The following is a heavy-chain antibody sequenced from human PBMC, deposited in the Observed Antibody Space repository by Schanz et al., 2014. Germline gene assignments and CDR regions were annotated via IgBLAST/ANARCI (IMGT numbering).Heavy chain of an antibody. J-gene: IGHJ4*02. Sequence: EVQLVESGGGLVQPGGSLRLSCAASGFTFNNYAMGWVRQAPGKGLVWVSRTSNDGSFTTFADSVKGRFTISRDNAKNSLYLQMNSLRAEDSAVYYCARDKGGYYPFDYWGQGTLVTVSS. V-gene: IGHV3-74*01. CDR1: GFTFNNYA. D-gene: IGHD3-3*01. CDR3: ARDKGGYYPFDY. CDR2: TSNDGSFT.